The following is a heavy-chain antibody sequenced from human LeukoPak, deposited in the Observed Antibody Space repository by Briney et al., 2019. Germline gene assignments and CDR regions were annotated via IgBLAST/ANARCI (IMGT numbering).Heavy chain of an antibody. CDR1: GFTFSGSA. Sequence: PGGSLRLSCAASGFTFSGSAMHWVRQASGKGLGWVGRIRSRANSYVTAYSAAVTGRFIISRDDSSDTAYLQMNSLTTEDTAVYYCTRHSDTYCSRANCYVDNFYGLDVWGQGTRVTVSS. D-gene: IGHD2-2*01. CDR3: TRHSDTYCSRANCYVDNFYGLDV. CDR2: IRSRANSYVT. V-gene: IGHV3-73*01. J-gene: IGHJ6*02.